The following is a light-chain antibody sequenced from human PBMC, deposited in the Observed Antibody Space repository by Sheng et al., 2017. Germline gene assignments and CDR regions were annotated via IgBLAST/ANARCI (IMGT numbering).Light chain of an antibody. CDR2: AAS. J-gene: IGKJ4*01. CDR3: QLSSSPFT. Sequence: IQMTQSPSSLSASVGDRVTITCRASQDIRRDLAWYQQKPGKAPNLLIYAASTLQSGVPSRFSGSGSGTDFTLTISSLQPEDFATYYCQLSSSPFTFGGGTKVEIK. V-gene: IGKV1-39*01. CDR1: QDIRRD.